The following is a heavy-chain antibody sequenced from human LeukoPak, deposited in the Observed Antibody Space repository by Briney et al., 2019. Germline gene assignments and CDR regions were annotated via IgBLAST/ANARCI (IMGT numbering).Heavy chain of an antibody. Sequence: GGSLRLSCAASGFTFDDYGMSWVRQAPGKGLEWVSGINWNGGSTGYADSVKGRFTISRDNAKNSLYLQMNSLRAEDTALYYCARARRGTTGYYYYMDVWGKGTTVTVSS. CDR3: ARARRGTTGYYYYMDV. J-gene: IGHJ6*03. D-gene: IGHD1-7*01. CDR1: GFTFDDYG. CDR2: INWNGGST. V-gene: IGHV3-20*04.